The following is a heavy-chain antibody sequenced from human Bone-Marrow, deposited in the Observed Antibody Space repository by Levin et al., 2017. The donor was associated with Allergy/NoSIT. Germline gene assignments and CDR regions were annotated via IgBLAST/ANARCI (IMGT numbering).Heavy chain of an antibody. J-gene: IGHJ3*02. CDR1: GGSISSSYY. Sequence: SQTLSLTCTVSGGSISSSYYWGWIRQPPGRGLEWIAYIYYSGTPYYNPSLGSRVTISVDTSKNQLSLKMSSVTAAETAVYYCARHGPAYYNDWSDAFDIWGQGTMVTVSS. V-gene: IGHV4-39*01. D-gene: IGHD3-9*01. CDR3: ARHGPAYYNDWSDAFDI. CDR2: IYYSGTP.